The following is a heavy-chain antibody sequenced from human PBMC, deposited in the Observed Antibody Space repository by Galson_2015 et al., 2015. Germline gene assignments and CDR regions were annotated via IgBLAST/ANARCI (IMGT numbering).Heavy chain of an antibody. Sequence: SVKVSCKASGYTFPSYDINWVRQATGQGLEWMGWMNPNSGNTGYAQKFQGRVTMTRNTSISTAYMELGSLRSEDTAVYYCARGTAERDAFDIWGQGTMVTVSS. V-gene: IGHV1-8*01. CDR1: GYTFPSYD. CDR2: MNPNSGNT. J-gene: IGHJ3*02. CDR3: ARGTAERDAFDI.